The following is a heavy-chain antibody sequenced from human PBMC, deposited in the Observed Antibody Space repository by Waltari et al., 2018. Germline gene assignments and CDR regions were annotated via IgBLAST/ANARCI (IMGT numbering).Heavy chain of an antibody. D-gene: IGHD3-10*01. V-gene: IGHV4-38-2*01. CDR1: GYSISSGYY. CDR2: IYHSGVT. Sequence: QVQLQESGPGLVKPSETLSLTCAVSGYSISSGYYWGWARQPQGKGLAWIGRIYHSGVTYYNPSLTRRVPISVSTSKTQFSLKLSSVTAADTAVYDCARRGPQLPVDYWGQGTLVTVSS. J-gene: IGHJ4*02. CDR3: ARRGPQLPVDY.